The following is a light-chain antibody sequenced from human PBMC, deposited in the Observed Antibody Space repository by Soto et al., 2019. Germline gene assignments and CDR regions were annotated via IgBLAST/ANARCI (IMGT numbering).Light chain of an antibody. CDR3: QQRSNWPRFT. V-gene: IGKV3-11*01. CDR2: DVS. J-gene: IGKJ3*01. Sequence: EIVMTQLPATLSVSPGERATLSCRASQSVSSSLAWYQQKPGQAPRLLIYDVSNRATGIPARFSGSGSGTDFTLTISSLEPEDFAVYYCQQRSNWPRFTFGPGTKVDI. CDR1: QSVSSS.